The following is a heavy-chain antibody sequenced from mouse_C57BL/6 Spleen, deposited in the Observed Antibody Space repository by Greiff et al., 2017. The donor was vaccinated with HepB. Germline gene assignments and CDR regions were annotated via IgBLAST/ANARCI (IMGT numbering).Heavy chain of an antibody. D-gene: IGHD1-1*01. Sequence: EVMLVESGGGLVKPGGSLKLSCAASGFTFSSYTMSWVRQTPEKRLEWVATISGGGGNTYYPDSVKGRFTISRDNAKNTLYLQMSSLRSEDTALYYCARDLYYYGSSYGYWYFDVWGTGTTVTVSS. CDR2: ISGGGGNT. CDR3: ARDLYYYGSSYGYWYFDV. V-gene: IGHV5-9*01. J-gene: IGHJ1*03. CDR1: GFTFSSYT.